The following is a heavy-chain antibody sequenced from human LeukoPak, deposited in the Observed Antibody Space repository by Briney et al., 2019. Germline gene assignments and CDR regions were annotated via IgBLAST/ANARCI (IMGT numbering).Heavy chain of an antibody. J-gene: IGHJ5*02. Sequence: SETLSLTCTVSGGSISSGSYYWSWIRQPAGKGLEWIGRIYTSGSTNYNPSLKGRVTISVDTSKSQFSLKLSSVTAADTAVYYCAGGRYYYGSGSTNWFDPWGQGTLVTVSS. CDR1: GGSISSGSYY. CDR3: AGGRYYYGSGSTNWFDP. CDR2: IYTSGST. V-gene: IGHV4-61*02. D-gene: IGHD3-10*01.